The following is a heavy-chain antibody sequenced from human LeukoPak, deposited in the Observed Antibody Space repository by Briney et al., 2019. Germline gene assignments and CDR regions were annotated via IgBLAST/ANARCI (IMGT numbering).Heavy chain of an antibody. D-gene: IGHD3-22*01. CDR1: GGTFSSYA. CDR3: ARDHGFDYYDSSGYSH. CDR2: FIPILGIA. J-gene: IGHJ4*02. Sequence: GASVKVSCKASGGTFSSYAISWVRQAPGQGLEWMGRFIPILGIANYAQKFQGRVTITADKSTSTAYMELSSLRSEDTAVYYCARDHGFDYYDSSGYSHWGQGTLVTVSS. V-gene: IGHV1-69*04.